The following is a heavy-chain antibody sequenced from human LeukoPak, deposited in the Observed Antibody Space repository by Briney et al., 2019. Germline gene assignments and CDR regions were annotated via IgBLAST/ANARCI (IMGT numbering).Heavy chain of an antibody. CDR2: INPNSGGT. CDR3: ARDHSSGSFQPFDY. V-gene: IGHV1-2*02. D-gene: IGHD6-19*01. J-gene: IGHJ4*02. CDR1: GHTFTGYY. Sequence: GASVKVSCKASGHTFTGYYMHWVRQAPGQGLEWMGWINPNSGGTNYAQKFQGRVTMTRDTSISTAYMELSRLRSDDTAVYYCARDHSSGSFQPFDYWGQGTLVTVSS.